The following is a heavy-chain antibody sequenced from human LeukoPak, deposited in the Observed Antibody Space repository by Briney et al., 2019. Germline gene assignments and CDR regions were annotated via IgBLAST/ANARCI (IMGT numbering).Heavy chain of an antibody. D-gene: IGHD6-13*01. CDR1: GGSISNYY. Sequence: RSSETLSLTCTVSGGSISNYYWSWIRQPAGKGLEWIGRIYTSGTTHYNPSLKSRVTMSVDTSKNQFSLKLNSVTAADTAVYYCARVSSSWYQDWYFDLWGRGTLVTVSS. J-gene: IGHJ2*01. CDR2: IYTSGTT. CDR3: ARVSSSWYQDWYFDL. V-gene: IGHV4-4*07.